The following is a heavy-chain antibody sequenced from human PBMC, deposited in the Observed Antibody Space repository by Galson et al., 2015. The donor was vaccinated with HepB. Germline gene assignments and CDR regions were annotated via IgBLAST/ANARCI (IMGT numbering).Heavy chain of an antibody. CDR3: ARDMVATNYYGMDV. CDR2: ISPYNGNT. CDR1: GYTFISYG. Sequence: SVKVSCKASGYTFISYGISWVRQAPGQGLEWMGWISPYNGNTNYAQNLQGRVTMTTDTSTSTAYMELRSLRSDDTAVYYCARDMVATNYYGMDVWGQGTTVTVSS. V-gene: IGHV1-18*01. D-gene: IGHD5-12*01. J-gene: IGHJ6*02.